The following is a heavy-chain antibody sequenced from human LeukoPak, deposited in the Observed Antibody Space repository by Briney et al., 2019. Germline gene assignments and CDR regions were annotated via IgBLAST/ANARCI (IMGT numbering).Heavy chain of an antibody. CDR3: AEDLLPVEMATISDY. J-gene: IGHJ4*02. D-gene: IGHD5-24*01. CDR2: ISGDGGST. CDR1: GFTFDDYA. Sequence: PGGSLRLSCAASGFTFDDYAMHWVRHAPGKGLEWVSLISGDGGSTYYADSVKGRFTISRDNSKNSLYLQMNSLRTEDTALYYCAEDLLPVEMATISDYWGQGTLVTVSS. V-gene: IGHV3-43*02.